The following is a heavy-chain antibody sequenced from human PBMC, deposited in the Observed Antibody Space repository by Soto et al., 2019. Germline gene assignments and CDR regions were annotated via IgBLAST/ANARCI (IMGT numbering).Heavy chain of an antibody. CDR2: VYHDGRT. Sequence: SETLSLTCGVSGYSISSGYQWGWIRRPPGKRPEWIGSVYHDGRTRYNPPLESRVTISVDTSKNQFSLNLNSVTVADTAMYYCARDFYGSRAAGWFDPWGQGTLVTVSS. J-gene: IGHJ5*02. V-gene: IGHV4-38-2*02. D-gene: IGHD3-10*01. CDR1: GYSISSGYQ. CDR3: ARDFYGSRAAGWFDP.